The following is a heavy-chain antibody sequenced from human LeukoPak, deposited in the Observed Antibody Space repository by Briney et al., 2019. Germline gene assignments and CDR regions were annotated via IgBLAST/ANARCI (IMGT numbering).Heavy chain of an antibody. J-gene: IGHJ4*02. V-gene: IGHV1-8*01. CDR3: ARAGGSYYDILTGYPPHFDY. D-gene: IGHD3-9*01. CDR1: GYTFTSYD. CDR2: MNPNSGNT. Sequence: ASVKVSCKASGYTFTSYDINWVRQATGQGLEWMGWMNPNSGNTGYAQKFQGRVTMTRNTSISTAYMELSSLRAEDTAVYYCARAGGSYYDILTGYPPHFDYWGQGTLVTVSS.